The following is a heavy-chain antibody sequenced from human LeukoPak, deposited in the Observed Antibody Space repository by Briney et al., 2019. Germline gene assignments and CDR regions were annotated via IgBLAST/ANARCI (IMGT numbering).Heavy chain of an antibody. V-gene: IGHV4-39*01. Sequence: SETLSPTCTVSGGSISSSSYYWGWIRQPPGKGLEWIGSIYYSGSTYYNPSLKSRVTISVDTSKNQFSLKLSSVTAADTAVYYCARRRVYQLLSWFDPWGQGTLVTVSS. CDR1: GGSISSSSYY. CDR3: ARRRVYQLLSWFDP. J-gene: IGHJ5*02. D-gene: IGHD2-2*01. CDR2: IYYSGST.